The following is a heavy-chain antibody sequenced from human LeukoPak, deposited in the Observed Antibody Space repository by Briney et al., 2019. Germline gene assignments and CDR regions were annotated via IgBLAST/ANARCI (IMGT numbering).Heavy chain of an antibody. CDR1: GGSFSGYY. Sequence: PSETLSLTCAVYGGSFSGYYWSWIRQPPGKGLEWIGEINHSGSTNYNPSLKSRVTISVDTSKNQFSLKLNSVTAADTAVYYCARGPLGYDGSGYNYYYYMDVWGKGTTVTVSS. CDR3: ARGPLGYDGSGYNYYYYMDV. CDR2: INHSGST. J-gene: IGHJ6*03. V-gene: IGHV4-34*01. D-gene: IGHD3-22*01.